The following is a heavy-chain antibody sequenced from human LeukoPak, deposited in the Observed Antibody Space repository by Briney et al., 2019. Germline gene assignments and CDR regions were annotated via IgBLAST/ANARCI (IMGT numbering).Heavy chain of an antibody. CDR2: ISSSSSYI. D-gene: IGHD1-26*01. CDR3: ARVRSGSYYFDY. CDR1: GFTFSSYI. J-gene: IGHJ4*02. V-gene: IGHV3-21*01. Sequence: NSGGSLRLSCAASGFTFSSYIMNWVRQAPGKGLEWVSSISSSSSYIYYADSVKGRFTISRDNAKNSLYLQMNSLRAEDTAVYYCARVRSGSYYFDYWGQGTLVTVSS.